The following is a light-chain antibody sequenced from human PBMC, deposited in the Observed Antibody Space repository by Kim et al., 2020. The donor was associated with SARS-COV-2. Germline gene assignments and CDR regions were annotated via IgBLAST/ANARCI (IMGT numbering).Light chain of an antibody. J-gene: IGKJ1*01. Sequence: IVLTQSPGTLSMSPGEGATLSCRASHSVGSTYLAWYQQKPGQAPRLLIYGASSRATGIPDRFSGSGSGTDFTLTISRLEPEDFAVYYCQHYGTSRTFGQGTKVDIK. CDR3: QHYGTSRT. V-gene: IGKV3-20*01. CDR2: GAS. CDR1: HSVGSTY.